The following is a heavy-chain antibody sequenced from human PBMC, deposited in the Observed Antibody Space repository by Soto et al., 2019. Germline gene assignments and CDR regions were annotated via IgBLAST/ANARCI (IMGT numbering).Heavy chain of an antibody. CDR1: GGSISSYY. J-gene: IGHJ4*02. Sequence: TLSLTCTVSGGSISSYYWSWIRQPPGKGLEWIGYIYYSGSTNYNPSLKSRVTISVDTSKNQFSLKLSSVTAADTAVYYCARSPPEGSYQWLVPSYYFDYWGQGTLLTVSS. V-gene: IGHV4-59*08. CDR3: ARSPPEGSYQWLVPSYYFDY. CDR2: IYYSGST. D-gene: IGHD6-19*01.